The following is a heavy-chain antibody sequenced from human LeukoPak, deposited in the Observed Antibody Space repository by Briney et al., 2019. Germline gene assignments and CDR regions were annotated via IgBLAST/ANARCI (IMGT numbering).Heavy chain of an antibody. Sequence: GGSLRLSCAVSRFTFSSYAVHWVRQAPGKGLEWVAVISHDGTYKDYADSVKGRFTISRDNSKNTLYLQMSSLRAEDTAMYYCARVLHKRNYDSGVYYGYWGQGTLVTVSS. CDR2: ISHDGTYK. V-gene: IGHV3-30*04. D-gene: IGHD3-22*01. CDR1: RFTFSSYA. CDR3: ARVLHKRNYDSGVYYGY. J-gene: IGHJ4*02.